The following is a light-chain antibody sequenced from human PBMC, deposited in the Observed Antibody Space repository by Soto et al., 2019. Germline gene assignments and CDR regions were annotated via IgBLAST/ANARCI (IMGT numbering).Light chain of an antibody. CDR3: AAWDDKMNGWV. CDR2: TND. V-gene: IGLV1-44*01. Sequence: QSVLTQPPSASATPGQRVTMSCSGSSSNIGSNIVNWYQQLPGTAPKLLIYTNDQRPSGVPDRFSGSKSGTSASLAISGLQSEDEADYYCAAWDDKMNGWVFGGGTKLTVL. J-gene: IGLJ3*02. CDR1: SSNIGSNI.